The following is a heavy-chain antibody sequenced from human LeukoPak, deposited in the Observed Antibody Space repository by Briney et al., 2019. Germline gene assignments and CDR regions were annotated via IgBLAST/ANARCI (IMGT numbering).Heavy chain of an antibody. CDR3: ARQYYYDSSGYYSNLDY. D-gene: IGHD3-22*01. CDR2: IYPGDSHT. Sequence: GESLKISCKGSGYSFTSYWIAWVRQMPGKGLEWMGIIYPGDSHTRYSPSFQGQVTISADKSISTAYLQWSSLKASDTAMYYCARQYYYDSSGYYSNLDYWGQGTLVTVSS. V-gene: IGHV5-51*01. J-gene: IGHJ4*02. CDR1: GYSFTSYW.